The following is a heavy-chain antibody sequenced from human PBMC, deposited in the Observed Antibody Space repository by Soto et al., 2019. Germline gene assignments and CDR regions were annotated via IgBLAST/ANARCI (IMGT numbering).Heavy chain of an antibody. V-gene: IGHV1-69*12. CDR3: ARDGRYYEYVWGSYRYDPRAY. CDR1: GGTFSSYA. Sequence: QVQLVQSGAEVKKPGSSVKVSCKASGGTFSSYAISWVRQAPGQGLEWRGGIIPIFGTANYAQKFQGRVTITADESKSTTYMELSSLRSRETAVYYCARDGRYYEYVWGSYRYDPRAYWGQGTLVTVSS. D-gene: IGHD3-16*02. CDR2: IIPIFGTA. J-gene: IGHJ4*02.